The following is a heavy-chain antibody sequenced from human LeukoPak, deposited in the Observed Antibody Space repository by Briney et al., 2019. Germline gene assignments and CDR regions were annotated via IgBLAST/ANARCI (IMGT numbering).Heavy chain of an antibody. D-gene: IGHD3-10*01. J-gene: IGHJ4*02. CDR3: VSRPYASGIDY. CDR2: ISYTGSS. Sequence: SETLSLTCTVSGGSISSNIYYWDWIRQPPGAGLEWIGAISYTGSSYYNPSLKSRVALSLDTSNNQFSLKMTSVTAADTAVYYCVSRPYASGIDYWGQGSLVTVSS. V-gene: IGHV4-39*07. CDR1: GGSISSNIYY.